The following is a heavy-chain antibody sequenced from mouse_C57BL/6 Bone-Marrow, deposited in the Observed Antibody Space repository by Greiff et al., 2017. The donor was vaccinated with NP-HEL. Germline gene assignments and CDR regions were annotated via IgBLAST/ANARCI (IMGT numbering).Heavy chain of an antibody. Sequence: EVKLVESGGGLVQPKGSLKLSCAASGFSFNTYAMNWVRQAPGKGLEWVARIRSKSNNYATYYADSVKDRFTISRDDSESMLYLQMNNLKTEDTAMYYCVSYYYGSSYGAMDYWGQGTSVTVSS. CDR2: IRSKSNNYAT. D-gene: IGHD1-1*01. V-gene: IGHV10-1*01. CDR1: GFSFNTYA. CDR3: VSYYYGSSYGAMDY. J-gene: IGHJ4*01.